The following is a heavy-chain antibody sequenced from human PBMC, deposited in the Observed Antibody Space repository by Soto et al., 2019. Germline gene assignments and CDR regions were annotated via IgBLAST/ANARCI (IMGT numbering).Heavy chain of an antibody. CDR1: GGTFSSYA. J-gene: IGHJ5*02. Sequence: GASVKVSCKASGGTFSSYAINWVRQAPGQGLEWMGGIIPIFGTANYAQKFQGRVTITADKSTSTAYMELSSLRSEDTAVYYCARAAADSYNWFDPWGQGTLVTVSS. CDR3: ARAAADSYNWFDP. D-gene: IGHD6-13*01. V-gene: IGHV1-69*06. CDR2: IIPIFGTA.